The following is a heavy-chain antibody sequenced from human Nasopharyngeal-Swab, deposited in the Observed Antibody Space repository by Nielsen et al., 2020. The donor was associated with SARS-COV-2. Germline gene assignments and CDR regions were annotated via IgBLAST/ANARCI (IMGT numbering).Heavy chain of an antibody. D-gene: IGHD3-3*01. J-gene: IGHJ4*02. V-gene: IGHV1-24*01. Sequence: ASVKVSCKVSGHTLTELSMHWVRQAPGKGLEWMGGFDPEDGETIYAQKFQGRVTMTEDTSTDTAYMELSSLRSEDTAVYYCATDYAIFGVVRFDYWGQGTLVTVSS. CDR1: GHTLTELS. CDR3: ATDYAIFGVVRFDY. CDR2: FDPEDGET.